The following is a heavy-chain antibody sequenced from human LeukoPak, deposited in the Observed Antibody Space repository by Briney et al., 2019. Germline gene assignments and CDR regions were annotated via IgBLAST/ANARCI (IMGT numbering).Heavy chain of an antibody. CDR1: GFTFSSYG. Sequence: GSLRLSCAASGFTFSSYGMHWVRQAPGKGLEWVAVISYDGSNKYYADSVKGRFTISRDNSKNTLYLQMNSLRAEDTAVYHCAKEVIVVVPAAIYYFDYWGQGTLVTVSS. CDR2: ISYDGSNK. V-gene: IGHV3-30*18. J-gene: IGHJ4*02. CDR3: AKEVIVVVPAAIYYFDY. D-gene: IGHD2-2*01.